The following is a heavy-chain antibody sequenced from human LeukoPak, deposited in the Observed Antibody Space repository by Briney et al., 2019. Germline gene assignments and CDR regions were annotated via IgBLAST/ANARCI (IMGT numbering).Heavy chain of an antibody. CDR3: ARRPYGVNWFDP. V-gene: IGHV4-39*01. CDR2: IYYSGST. CDR1: GGSISSSGYY. J-gene: IGHJ5*02. Sequence: SETLSLTCTVSGGSISSSGYYWGWIRQPPGKGLEWIGSIYYSGSTYYNPSLKSRVTISVDTSKNQFSLKLSSVTAADTAVYYCARRPYGVNWFDPWGQGTLVTVSS. D-gene: IGHD3-16*01.